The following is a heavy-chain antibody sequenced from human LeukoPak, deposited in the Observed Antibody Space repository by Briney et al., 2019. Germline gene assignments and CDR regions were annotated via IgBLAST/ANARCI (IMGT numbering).Heavy chain of an antibody. V-gene: IGHV3-23*01. CDR3: AKDQSYSSGWYDY. CDR2: ISGSGGST. Sequence: GGSLRLSCAASGFTFSSYAMSWVRQAPGKGLEWVSAISGSGGSTYYADSVKGRFTISRDNSKNTLSLQMNSLRVEDTAVYYCAKDQSYSSGWYDYWGQGTLVTVSS. D-gene: IGHD6-19*01. J-gene: IGHJ4*02. CDR1: GFTFSSYA.